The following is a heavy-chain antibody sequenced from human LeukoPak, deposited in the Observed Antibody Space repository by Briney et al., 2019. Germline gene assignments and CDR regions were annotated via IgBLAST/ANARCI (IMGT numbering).Heavy chain of an antibody. V-gene: IGHV1-69*06. CDR2: IIPIFGTA. D-gene: IGHD4-17*01. J-gene: IGHJ4*02. CDR3: ARGGHYGDYSFDY. CDR1: GSTFSSYA. Sequence: SVKVSCKASGSTFSSYAISWVRQAPGQGLEWMGGIIPIFGTANYAQKFQGRVTITADKSTSTAYMELSSLRSEDTAVYYCARGGHYGDYSFDYWGQGTLVTVSS.